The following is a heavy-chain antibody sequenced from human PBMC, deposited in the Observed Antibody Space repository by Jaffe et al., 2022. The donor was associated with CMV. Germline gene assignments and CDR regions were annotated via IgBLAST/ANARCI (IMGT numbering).Heavy chain of an antibody. CDR3: TTDAPLLWFGELFLGGLADY. J-gene: IGHJ4*02. Sequence: EVQLVESGGGLVKPGGSLRLSCAASGFTFSNAWMSWVRQAPGKGLEWVGRIKSKTDGGTTDYAAPVKGRFTISRDDSKNTLYLQMNSLKTEDTAVYYCTTDAPLLWFGELFLGGLADYWGQGTLVTVSS. V-gene: IGHV3-15*01. CDR1: GFTFSNAW. D-gene: IGHD3-10*01. CDR2: IKSKTDGGTT.